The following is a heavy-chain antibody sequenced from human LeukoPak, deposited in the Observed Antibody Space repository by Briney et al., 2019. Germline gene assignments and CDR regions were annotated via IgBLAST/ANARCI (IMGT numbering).Heavy chain of an antibody. CDR3: AKDAHYDSSGYYFDY. Sequence: GGSLRPSCAASGFTFSSYGMHWVRQAPGKGLEWVAVIWYDGSNKYYADSVKGRFTISRDNSKNTLYLQMNSLRAEDTAVYYCAKDAHYDSSGYYFDYWGQGTLVTVSS. CDR1: GFTFSSYG. V-gene: IGHV3-33*06. J-gene: IGHJ4*02. CDR2: IWYDGSNK. D-gene: IGHD3-22*01.